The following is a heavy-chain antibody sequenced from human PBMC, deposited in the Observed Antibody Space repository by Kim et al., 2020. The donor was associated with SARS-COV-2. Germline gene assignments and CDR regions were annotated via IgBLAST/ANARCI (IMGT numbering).Heavy chain of an antibody. CDR1: GFIFSDYY. J-gene: IGHJ4*02. V-gene: IGHV3-11*05. CDR3: ARVSLGGISWYYFDY. Sequence: GGSLRLSCAASGFIFSDYYMSWIRQAPGKGLEWVSYISGVNSYTNYADSVKGRFTISRDNAKNSLYLQMNSLRAEDTAVYYCARVSLGGISWYYFDYWGLGTLVTVSS. D-gene: IGHD6-13*01. CDR2: ISGVNSYT.